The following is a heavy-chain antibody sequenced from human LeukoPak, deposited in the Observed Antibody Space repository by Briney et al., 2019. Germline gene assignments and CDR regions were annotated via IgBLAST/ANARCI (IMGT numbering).Heavy chain of an antibody. CDR2: IYTSGST. Sequence: SETLSLTCTVSGGSISSGSYYWSWIRQPAGKGLEWIGRIYTSGSTNYNPSLKSRVTISVDTSKNQFSLKLSSVTAADTAVYYCARDASYSNYCWFDPWGQGTLVTVSS. CDR1: GGSISSGSYY. J-gene: IGHJ5*02. V-gene: IGHV4-61*02. CDR3: ARDASYSNYCWFDP. D-gene: IGHD4-11*01.